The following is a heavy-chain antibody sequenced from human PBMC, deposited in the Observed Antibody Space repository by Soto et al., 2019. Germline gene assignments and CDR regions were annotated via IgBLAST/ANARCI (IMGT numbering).Heavy chain of an antibody. V-gene: IGHV3-11*06. CDR1: GFTFSDYY. D-gene: IGHD6-13*01. CDR2: IVIGSDYT. Sequence: QVQLVESGGGLVKPGGSLRLSCAASGFTFSDYYMTWVRQAPGKGLEWVSYIVIGSDYTNYADSVKGRFTISRDNAKNSLYLEMNSLRVEDKAVYYCARLRASSWYLGGYLDYWGQGTLVTVSS. J-gene: IGHJ4*02. CDR3: ARLRASSWYLGGYLDY.